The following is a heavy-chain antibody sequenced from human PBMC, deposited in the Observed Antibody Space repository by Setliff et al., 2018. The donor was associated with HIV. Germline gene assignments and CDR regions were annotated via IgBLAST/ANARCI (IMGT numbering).Heavy chain of an antibody. CDR1: GGSISSSSYY. CDR2: VYSTGSI. CDR3: ARAEGDAYNSLPYFDS. Sequence: SETLSLTCTVSGGSISSSSYYWGWIRQPPGKGLEWIGFVYSTGSINYSPSFRGRLTISLETSENQFSLHLTSVTAADTAVYYCARAEGDAYNSLPYFDSWGPGALVTVSS. D-gene: IGHD1-1*01. J-gene: IGHJ4*02. V-gene: IGHV4-61*05.